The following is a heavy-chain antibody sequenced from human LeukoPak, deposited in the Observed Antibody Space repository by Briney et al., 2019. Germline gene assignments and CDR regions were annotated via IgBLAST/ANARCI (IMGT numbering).Heavy chain of an antibody. J-gene: IGHJ5*02. CDR3: ARDPITISPNWFDP. Sequence: GASVKVSCKASGGTFSSYAISWVRQAPGQGLEWMGRIIPILGIANYAQKFQGRVTITADKSTSTAYMELSSLRSEDTAVYYCARDPITISPNWFDPWGQGTLVTVSS. D-gene: IGHD3-3*01. CDR2: IIPILGIA. V-gene: IGHV1-69*04. CDR1: GGTFSSYA.